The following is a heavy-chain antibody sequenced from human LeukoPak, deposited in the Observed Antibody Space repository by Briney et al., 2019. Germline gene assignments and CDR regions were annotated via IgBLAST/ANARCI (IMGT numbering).Heavy chain of an antibody. CDR2: IRSKANSYAT. V-gene: IGHV3-73*01. D-gene: IGHD5-18*01. Sequence: PGGSLRLSCAASGFTFSGSAMHWVRQASGKGLEWVVRIRSKANSYATAYAASVKGRFTISRDDSKNTAYLQMNSLQTEDTAVYYCTRHEPVDTAMVTDYWGEGTVVTVSS. J-gene: IGHJ4*02. CDR3: TRHEPVDTAMVTDY. CDR1: GFTFSGSA.